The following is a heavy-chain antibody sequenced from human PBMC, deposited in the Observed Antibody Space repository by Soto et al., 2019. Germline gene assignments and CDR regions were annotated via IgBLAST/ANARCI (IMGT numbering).Heavy chain of an antibody. CDR2: SRNKAKSYTT. J-gene: IGHJ4*02. V-gene: IGHV3-72*01. D-gene: IGHD4-17*01. CDR3: ARTTYGDRDY. Sequence: EVQLVESGGGLVQPGGSLRLSCALFGFTLSDHYMDWIRQAPGKGLEWVGRSRNKAKSYTTDYAASVKGRVTISRDDSQNSLYLQLNSLKTEDTAVYYCARTTYGDRDYWGQGTLVTVSS. CDR1: GFTLSDHY.